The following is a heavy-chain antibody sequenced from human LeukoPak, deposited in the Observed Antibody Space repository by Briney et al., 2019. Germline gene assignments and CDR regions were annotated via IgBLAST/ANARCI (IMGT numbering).Heavy chain of an antibody. CDR3: ATGYYDSSGYYFGVLKFDY. V-gene: IGHV1-46*01. D-gene: IGHD3-22*01. J-gene: IGHJ4*02. CDR2: INPTGGST. Sequence: ASVKVSCKASGYTFPSYFMHWVRQAPGQGLEWMGIINPTGGSTTYAQKFQGRVTMTEDTSTDTAYMELSSLRSEDTAVYYCATGYYDSSGYYFGVLKFDYWGQGTLVTVSS. CDR1: GYTFPSYF.